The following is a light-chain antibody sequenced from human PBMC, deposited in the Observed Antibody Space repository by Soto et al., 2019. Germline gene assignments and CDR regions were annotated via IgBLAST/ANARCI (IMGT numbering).Light chain of an antibody. CDR3: QVWDSSSVV. V-gene: IGLV3-21*04. CDR2: YDS. J-gene: IGLJ2*01. CDR1: NIGSKS. Sequence: YELTQPPSVSVAPGKTARLTCGGNNIGSKSVHWYQQKPGQAPVLVIYYDSDRPSGIPERFSGSNSGNTATLTISRVEAGDEADYYCQVWDSSSVVFGGGTKLTVL.